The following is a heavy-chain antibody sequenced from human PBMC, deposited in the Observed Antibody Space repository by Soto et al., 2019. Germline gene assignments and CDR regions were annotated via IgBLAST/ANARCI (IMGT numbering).Heavy chain of an antibody. V-gene: IGHV4-59*01. CDR3: ACYRGALYFES. Sequence: SETLSLTCSVSGRSMSSNYWSWIRQSPDKGLGWLGYVFYSGTDYNPSLGGRVSMTVDTYKSQFSLKLTSGTVADTAVYSCACYRGALYFESWGPGILVTVSS. J-gene: IGHJ4*02. CDR2: VFYSGT. CDR1: GRSMSSNY. D-gene: IGHD3-16*01.